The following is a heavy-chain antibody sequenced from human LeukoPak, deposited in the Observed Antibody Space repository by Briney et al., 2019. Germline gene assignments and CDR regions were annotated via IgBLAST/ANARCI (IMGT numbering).Heavy chain of an antibody. CDR1: GGSISSYY. J-gene: IGHJ4*02. CDR3: ARSLGQQFDS. V-gene: IGHV4-59*01. CDR2: IYYSGST. Sequence: PSETLSLTCTVSGGSISSYYWSWIRQPPGKGLEWIGYIYYSGSTNYNPSLKSRVTISVDTSKNQFSLKLSSVTAADTAVYYCARSLGQQFDSWGQGTLVTVSS. D-gene: IGHD1/OR15-1a*01.